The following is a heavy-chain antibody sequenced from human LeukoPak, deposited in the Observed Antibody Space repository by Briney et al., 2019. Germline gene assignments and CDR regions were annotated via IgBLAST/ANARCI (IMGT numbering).Heavy chain of an antibody. J-gene: IGHJ4*02. Sequence: ESLKISCKGSGYSFTSHWIGWVRQMPGKGLERMGIIYPGDSDTRYSPSFQGQVTISADKSISTAYLQWSSLKASDTAMYYCARQPVYSSSWSFDYWGQGTLVTVSS. D-gene: IGHD6-13*01. CDR3: ARQPVYSSSWSFDY. CDR2: IYPGDSDT. V-gene: IGHV5-51*01. CDR1: GYSFTSHW.